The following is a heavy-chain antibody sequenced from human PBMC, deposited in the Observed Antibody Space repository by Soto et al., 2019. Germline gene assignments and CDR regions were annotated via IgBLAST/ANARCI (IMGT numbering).Heavy chain of an antibody. V-gene: IGHV3-23*01. CDR1: GFTFSSYG. J-gene: IGHJ6*02. CDR2: LSGSGDTN. CDR3: AKGTQFFYYYAMDV. Sequence: ELQLLESGGGLAQPGGSLRLSCAASGFTFSSYGMNWGRQAPGKGLEWVSALSGSGDTNYHADPVRGRFSISRDNSKNTLYLQMSSLRGEDTAVYYCAKGTQFFYYYAMDVWGQGTTVTVSS.